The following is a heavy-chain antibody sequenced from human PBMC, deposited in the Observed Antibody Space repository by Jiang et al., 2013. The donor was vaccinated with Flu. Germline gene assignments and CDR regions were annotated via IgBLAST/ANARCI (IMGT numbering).Heavy chain of an antibody. Sequence: GAEVKKPGSSVRVSCKASGYTFTSYAMHWVRQAPGQRLEWMGWINAGNGNTKYSQKFQGRVTITRDTSASTAYMELSSLRSEDTAVYYCASIVGADFWSGWNWGQGTLVTVSS. CDR2: INAGNGNT. CDR1: GYTFTSYA. J-gene: IGHJ4*02. V-gene: IGHV1-3*01. D-gene: IGHD3-3*01. CDR3: ASIVGADFWSGWN.